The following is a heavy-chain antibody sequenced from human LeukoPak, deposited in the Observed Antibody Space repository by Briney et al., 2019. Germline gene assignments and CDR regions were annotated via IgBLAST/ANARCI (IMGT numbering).Heavy chain of an antibody. CDR2: IKTDGSET. D-gene: IGHD1-14*01. J-gene: IGHJ4*02. CDR3: SKPLADNGDH. CDR1: GFTFSNYW. V-gene: IGHV3-74*01. Sequence: GGSLRLSCAASGFTFSNYWMHWFRQAPRKGLVWVSRIKTDGSETGYADSVKGRFTISRDNAKNTLYLQMNSLRAEDTAVYYCSKPLADNGDHWGQGTLVIVSS.